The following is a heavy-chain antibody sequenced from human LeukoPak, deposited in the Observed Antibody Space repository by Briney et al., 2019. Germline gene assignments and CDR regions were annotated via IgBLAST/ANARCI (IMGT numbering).Heavy chain of an antibody. CDR1: GFTFSSYG. Sequence: QPGGSLRLSCAASGFTFSSYGMHWVRQAPGKGLEWVAFIRYDGSNKYYADSVKGRFTISRDNSKNPLYLQMNSLRAEDTAVYYCAIRRRYDILTGYYKDYWGQGTLVTVSS. CDR3: AIRRRYDILTGYYKDY. J-gene: IGHJ4*02. V-gene: IGHV3-30*02. CDR2: IRYDGSNK. D-gene: IGHD3-9*01.